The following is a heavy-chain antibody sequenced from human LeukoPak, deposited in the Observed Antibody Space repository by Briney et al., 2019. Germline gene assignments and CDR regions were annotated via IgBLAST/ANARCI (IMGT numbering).Heavy chain of an antibody. D-gene: IGHD3-10*01. V-gene: IGHV3-21*01. CDR1: GFTFSSYT. CDR3: AREGLYSGSVSSDLDY. Sequence: GGSLRLSCAASGFTFSSYTMDWVRQAPGKGLEWVSSISGSATHIYYADSVKGRFTISRGNAKNSVYLQVNSLRAEDTAVYYCAREGLYSGSVSSDLDYWGQGTLVSVSS. CDR2: ISGSATHI. J-gene: IGHJ4*02.